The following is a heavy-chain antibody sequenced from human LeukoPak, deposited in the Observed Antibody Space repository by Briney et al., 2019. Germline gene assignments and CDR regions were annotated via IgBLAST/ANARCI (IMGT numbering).Heavy chain of an antibody. D-gene: IGHD1-7*01. Sequence: GGSLRLSCTASGFTFSIYAMHWVRQAPGKGLEWVAVISYDGYNKYYADSVKGRFTISRDNSKNTLYLQMNSLRPEDTAVYYCARDASGLYNWYFNWFDPWGQGTLVTVSS. CDR1: GFTFSIYA. CDR3: ARDASGLYNWYFNWFDP. CDR2: ISYDGYNK. J-gene: IGHJ5*02. V-gene: IGHV3-30*04.